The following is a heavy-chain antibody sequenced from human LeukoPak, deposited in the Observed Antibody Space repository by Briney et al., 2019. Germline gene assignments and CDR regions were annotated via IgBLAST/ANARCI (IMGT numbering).Heavy chain of an antibody. V-gene: IGHV3-23*01. CDR2: ISGSGGST. CDR1: GFTFSSYA. D-gene: IGHD3-9*01. J-gene: IGHJ4*02. Sequence: GGSLRLSCAASGFTFSSYAMSWVRQAPGKGLEWVSAISGSGGSTYYADSVKGRFTISRDNSKNTLYLQMNSLRAEDTAVYYCAKDPDFDWLSQRVGYWGQGTLVTVSS. CDR3: AKDPDFDWLSQRVGY.